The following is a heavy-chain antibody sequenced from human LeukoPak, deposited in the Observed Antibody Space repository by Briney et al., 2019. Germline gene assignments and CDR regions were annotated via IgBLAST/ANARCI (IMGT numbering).Heavy chain of an antibody. CDR2: ISGSGGST. Sequence: GGSLRLSCAASGFTFSSYGMSWVRQAPGKGLEWVSAISGSGGSTYYADSVKGRFTISRDNSKNTLYLQMNSLRAEDTAVYYCAKGSIAVAYMYYFDYWGQGTLVTVSS. V-gene: IGHV3-23*01. CDR1: GFTFSSYG. D-gene: IGHD6-19*01. J-gene: IGHJ4*02. CDR3: AKGSIAVAYMYYFDY.